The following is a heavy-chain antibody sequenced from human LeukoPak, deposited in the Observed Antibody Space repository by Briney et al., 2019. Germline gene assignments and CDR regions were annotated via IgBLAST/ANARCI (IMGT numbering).Heavy chain of an antibody. CDR3: ARAAAGGDDPFDV. Sequence: GASVKFSCKASGYTFKNYDINWVRQAPGQGLEWMAWMNPNNDNAGSAQKFQGRVTMTRDTSINTAYMELSSLRSDGTGVYYCARAAAGGDDPFDVWGQGSLIIVSS. V-gene: IGHV1-8*01. J-gene: IGHJ3*01. CDR1: GYTFKNYD. CDR2: MNPNNDNA. D-gene: IGHD6-25*01.